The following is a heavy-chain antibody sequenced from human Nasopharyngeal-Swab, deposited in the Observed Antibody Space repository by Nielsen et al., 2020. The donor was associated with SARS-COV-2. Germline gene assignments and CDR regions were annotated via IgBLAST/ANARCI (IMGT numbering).Heavy chain of an antibody. J-gene: IGHJ3*02. CDR3: ARDQRSGWFDAFDI. D-gene: IGHD6-19*01. CDR2: IYYSGST. V-gene: IGHV4-59*01. Sequence: WSRPCPAKGLEWIGYIYYSGSTNYNPSLKSRVTISVDTSKNQFSLKLSSVTAADTAVYYCARDQRSGWFDAFDIWGQGTMVTVSS.